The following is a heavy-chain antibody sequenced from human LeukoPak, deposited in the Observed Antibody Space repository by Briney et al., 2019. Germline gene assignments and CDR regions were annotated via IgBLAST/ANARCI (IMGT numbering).Heavy chain of an antibody. D-gene: IGHD1-14*01. J-gene: IGHJ4*02. Sequence: ASVKVSCKASGYTFTSYYMHWVRQSPGQGLEWMGLINPNGGSTTYAQKFQGRVTMTRDTSTSTVYMNLSSLRSEDTAVYSCAGGNPHYYFNYWGPGTRVTVSS. CDR2: INPNGGST. CDR1: GYTFTSYY. CDR3: AGGNPHYYFNY. V-gene: IGHV1-46*01.